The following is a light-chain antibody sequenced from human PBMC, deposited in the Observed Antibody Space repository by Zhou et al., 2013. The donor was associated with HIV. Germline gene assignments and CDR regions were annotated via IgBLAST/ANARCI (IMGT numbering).Light chain of an antibody. CDR3: QQSYSTRLT. V-gene: IGKV1-39*01. CDR1: QIISSY. CDR2: AAS. J-gene: IGKJ4*01. Sequence: DIQMTQSPSSLSASVGDRVTITCRASQIISSYLNWYQQKPGKAPKLLIYAASSLQSGVPSRFSGSGSGTDFTLTISSLQPEDFATYYCQQSYSTRLTFGGGTEGGDQT.